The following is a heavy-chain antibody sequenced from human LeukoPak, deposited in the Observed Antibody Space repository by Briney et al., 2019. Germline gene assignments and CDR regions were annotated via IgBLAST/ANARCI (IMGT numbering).Heavy chain of an antibody. J-gene: IGHJ6*03. V-gene: IGHV4-39*07. CDR3: ARDRWGFGELFYYYYYMDV. D-gene: IGHD3-10*01. CDR1: SGSISSSPYY. CDR2: ISYSGTT. Sequence: PSETLSLTCTVSSGSISSSPYYWGWIRQSPGKGLEWIGSISYSGTTYYNPSLKSRVTISVDTSKNQFSLKLSSVTAADTAVYYCARDRWGFGELFYYYYYMDVWGKGTTVTISS.